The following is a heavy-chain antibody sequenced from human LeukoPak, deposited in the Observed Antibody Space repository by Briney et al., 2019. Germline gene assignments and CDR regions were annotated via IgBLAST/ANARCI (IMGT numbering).Heavy chain of an antibody. CDR3: ARGGSGSYYSPFDY. V-gene: IGHV4-34*01. D-gene: IGHD3-10*01. CDR2: INHSGST. CDR1: GGSFSGYY. Sequence: SETLFLTCAVYGGSFSGYYWRWIRQPPGKGLEWMGEINHSGSTNYNPSLKSRVTISVDTSQNQFSLKLSSVTAADTAVYYCARGGSGSYYSPFDYWGQGTLVTVSS. J-gene: IGHJ4*02.